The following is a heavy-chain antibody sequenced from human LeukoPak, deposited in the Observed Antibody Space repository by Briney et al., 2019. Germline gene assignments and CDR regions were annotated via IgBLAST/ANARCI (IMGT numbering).Heavy chain of an antibody. CDR3: ARGLPGYLAFDY. CDR1: GGSLSRGGYY. Sequence: SETLSLTCTVSGGSLSRGGYYWSWIRQHPGKGLEGIGYIYYSGSTYYNPYLKSRVTISVDTSKNQFSLKLSSVTAADTAVYYCARGLPGYLAFDYWGQGTLVTVSS. CDR2: IYYSGST. V-gene: IGHV4-31*03. D-gene: IGHD1-1*01. J-gene: IGHJ4*02.